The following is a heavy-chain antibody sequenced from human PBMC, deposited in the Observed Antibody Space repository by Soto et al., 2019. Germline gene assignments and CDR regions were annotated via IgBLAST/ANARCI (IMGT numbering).Heavy chain of an antibody. CDR3: AKAQLDTAMVIGY. CDR1: GFTFSSYG. Sequence: PGGSLRLSCAASGFTFSSYGMHWVRQAPGKGLEWVAVISYDGSNKYYADSVKGRFTISRDNSKNTLYLQMNSLRAEDTAVYYCAKAQLDTAMVIGYWGQGTLVTVSS. D-gene: IGHD5-18*01. CDR2: ISYDGSNK. J-gene: IGHJ4*02. V-gene: IGHV3-30*18.